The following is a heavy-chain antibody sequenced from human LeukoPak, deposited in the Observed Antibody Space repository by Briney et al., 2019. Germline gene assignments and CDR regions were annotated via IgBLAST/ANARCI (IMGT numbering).Heavy chain of an antibody. V-gene: IGHV5-51*01. Sequence: GESLKISCKGSAYSFTTYWIAWVRQTPGKGLEWMGIIYPGDSDARYSPSFQGQVTISVDKSTNTAYLQWSSLRASDTAMYFCARHSSSRDREPLVYWGQGTLVTVSS. J-gene: IGHJ4*02. CDR2: IYPGDSDA. CDR1: AYSFTTYW. D-gene: IGHD2-2*01. CDR3: ARHSSSRDREPLVY.